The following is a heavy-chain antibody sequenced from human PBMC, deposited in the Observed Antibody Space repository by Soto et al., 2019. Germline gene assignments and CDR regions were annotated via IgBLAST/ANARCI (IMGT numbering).Heavy chain of an antibody. Sequence: GGSLRLSCAASGFTFNNYEMNWVRQAPGKGLEWVSYISSSGSTKDYADSVKGRFTISRDNAKNSLYLEMNSLRAEDTAVYYCAKELTIFGIDYWGQGTQVTVSS. CDR2: ISSSGSTK. J-gene: IGHJ4*02. V-gene: IGHV3-48*03. CDR1: GFTFNNYE. D-gene: IGHD3-3*01. CDR3: AKELTIFGIDY.